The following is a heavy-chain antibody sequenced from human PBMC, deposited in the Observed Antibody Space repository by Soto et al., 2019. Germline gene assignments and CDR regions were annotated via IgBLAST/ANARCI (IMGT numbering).Heavy chain of an antibody. CDR1: GYSFTSYW. Sequence: GGSLRLSCKGSGYSFTSYWIGWVRQMPGKGLEWMGIIYPGDSDTRYSPSFQGQVTISADKSISTAYLQWSSLKASDTAMYYCARLPYYYGSGSYAIDYWGQGTLVTVSS. V-gene: IGHV5-51*01. J-gene: IGHJ4*02. CDR3: ARLPYYYGSGSYAIDY. CDR2: IYPGDSDT. D-gene: IGHD3-10*01.